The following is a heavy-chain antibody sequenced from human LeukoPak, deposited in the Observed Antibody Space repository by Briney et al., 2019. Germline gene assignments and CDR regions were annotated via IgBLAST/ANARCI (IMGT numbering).Heavy chain of an antibody. J-gene: IGHJ3*02. V-gene: IGHV4-59*01. CDR2: IYYSGST. Sequence: SETLSLTCTVSGGSISSYYWSWIRQPPGKGLEWIGYIYYSGSTNYNPSLKSRVTRSVDTSKNQFSLKLSSVTAADTAVYYCARGYYDILTSDAFDIWGQGTMVTVSS. D-gene: IGHD3-9*01. CDR3: ARGYYDILTSDAFDI. CDR1: GGSISSYY.